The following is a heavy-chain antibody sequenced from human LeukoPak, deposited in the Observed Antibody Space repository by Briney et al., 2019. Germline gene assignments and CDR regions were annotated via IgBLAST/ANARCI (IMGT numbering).Heavy chain of an antibody. Sequence: PGGSLRLSCAASGFTFSNAWMSWVRQAPGKGLEWVGRSRNKADSYTAEYAASVKGRFTISRDESKNSLYLQISSLETEDAAVYYCATSSWYRLAYWGQGSLVTVSS. J-gene: IGHJ4*02. CDR3: ATSSWYRLAY. D-gene: IGHD6-13*01. CDR1: GFTFSNAW. CDR2: SRNKADSYTA. V-gene: IGHV3-72*01.